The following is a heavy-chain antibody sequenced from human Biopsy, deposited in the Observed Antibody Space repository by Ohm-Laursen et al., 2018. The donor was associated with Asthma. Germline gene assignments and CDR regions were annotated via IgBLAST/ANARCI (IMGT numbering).Heavy chain of an antibody. CDR3: ARKAGSCISRTCYSLDF. D-gene: IGHD2-2*01. Sequence: EASVKVSCKSLGGTFNTYVIGWVRQAPGQGLEWMGGINSVFGTTTYPQKFQDRVTITADDSTSTVYMELSSLRSEDTAVYYCARKAGSCISRTCYSLDFWGQGTLVTFSS. CDR1: GGTFNTYV. J-gene: IGHJ4*02. CDR2: INSVFGTT. V-gene: IGHV1-69*13.